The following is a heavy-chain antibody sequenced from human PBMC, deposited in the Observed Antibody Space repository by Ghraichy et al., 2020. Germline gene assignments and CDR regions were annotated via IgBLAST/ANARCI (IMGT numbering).Heavy chain of an antibody. CDR3: AKDRAANWGSDH. V-gene: IGHV3-23*01. Sequence: GESLNISCVASGFTFNSYGMGWVRQAPGKGLEWVSWVSLISESGSSAHYADFVKGRFTISRDNSKNTVYLRMDSLRVEDTAIYYCAKDRAANWGSDHWGQGTLVTVSS. CDR2: ISESGSSA. CDR1: GFTFNSYG. J-gene: IGHJ4*02. D-gene: IGHD7-27*01.